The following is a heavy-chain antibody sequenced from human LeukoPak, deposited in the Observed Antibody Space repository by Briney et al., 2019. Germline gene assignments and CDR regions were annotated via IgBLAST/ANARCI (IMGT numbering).Heavy chain of an antibody. CDR1: GITVSKNY. J-gene: IGHJ4*02. V-gene: IGHV3-66*01. CDR3: ASISDLLFYFDS. CDR2: FYTGGNT. Sequence: GSLRLSCVGSGITVSKNYMSWVRQSPGKGLEWVSLFYTGGNTYYADSVKGRFTLSRDNSKNTVYLQMNSLRVEDTAVYFCASISDLLFYFDSWGQGTPVTVS.